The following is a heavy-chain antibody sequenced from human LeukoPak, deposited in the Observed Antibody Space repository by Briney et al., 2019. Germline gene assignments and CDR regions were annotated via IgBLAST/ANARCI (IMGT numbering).Heavy chain of an antibody. V-gene: IGHV3-30*02. CDR2: IRYDGSNK. Sequence: PGGSLRLSCAATGLPFSSYGMHWVRQAPGKGLEWVAFIRYDGSNKYYADSVKGRFPIFSDNSQNTLYLQVNRLRAEDTAVYYCAKDAGYSYGTDYWGQGTLVTVSS. J-gene: IGHJ4*02. CDR1: GLPFSSYG. D-gene: IGHD5-18*01. CDR3: AKDAGYSYGTDY.